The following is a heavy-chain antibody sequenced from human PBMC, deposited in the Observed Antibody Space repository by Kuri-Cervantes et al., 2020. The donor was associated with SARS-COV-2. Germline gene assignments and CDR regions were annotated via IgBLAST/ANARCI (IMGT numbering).Heavy chain of an antibody. CDR3: ARDGGATAGTYYYYGMDV. D-gene: IGHD6-13*01. J-gene: IGHJ6*02. CDR2: ISGTGVST. V-gene: IGHV3-23*01. CDR1: GFTFSSSA. Sequence: GESLKISCVGSGFTFSSSAMSWVRQAPGKGLEWVSGISGTGVSTYFADFVKGRFTISRDNSKNTLYLQMNSLRAEDTAVYYCARDGGATAGTYYYYGMDVWGQGTTVTVSS.